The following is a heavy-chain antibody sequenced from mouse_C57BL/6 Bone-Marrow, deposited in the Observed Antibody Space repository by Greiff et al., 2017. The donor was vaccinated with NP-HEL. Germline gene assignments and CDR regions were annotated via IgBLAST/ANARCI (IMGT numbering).Heavy chain of an antibody. Sequence: VQLQQPGAELVKPGASVKVSCKASGYTFTSYWMHWVKQRPGQGLEWIGRIHPSDSDTNYNQKFKGKATLTVDKSSSTAYMQLSSLTSEDSAVYDCAITLITTVVASPDYWGQGTTLTVSS. V-gene: IGHV1-74*01. CDR1: GYTFTSYW. D-gene: IGHD1-1*01. J-gene: IGHJ2*01. CDR3: AITLITTVVASPDY. CDR2: IHPSDSDT.